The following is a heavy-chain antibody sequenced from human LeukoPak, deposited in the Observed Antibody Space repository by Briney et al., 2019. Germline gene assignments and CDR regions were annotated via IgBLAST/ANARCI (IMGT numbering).Heavy chain of an antibody. CDR2: ISSSSSYI. D-gene: IGHD6-19*01. CDR1: GFTFSSYS. CDR3: ARDSYSSGWYCYNY. J-gene: IGHJ4*02. V-gene: IGHV3-21*01. Sequence: PGGSLRLSCAASGFTFSSYSMNWVRQAPGKGLEWVSSISSSSSYIYYADSVKGRFTISRDNAKNSLYLQMNSLRAEDTAVYYCARDSYSSGWYCYNYWGQGTLVTVSS.